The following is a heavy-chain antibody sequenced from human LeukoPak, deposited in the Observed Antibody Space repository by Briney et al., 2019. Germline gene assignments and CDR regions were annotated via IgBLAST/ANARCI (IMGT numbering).Heavy chain of an antibody. J-gene: IGHJ4*02. Sequence: ASVKVSCKASGYTFTTYDMTWVRQATGQGLEWMGWMNPDSGDTGYAQKSQGRVTMTRDTSISTAYMELSSLGSEDTAIYYCARGLGDYNTDWFPVSGYWGQGTLVTVSS. CDR1: GYTFTTYD. D-gene: IGHD3-9*01. CDR2: MNPDSGDT. V-gene: IGHV1-8*01. CDR3: ARGLGDYNTDWFPVSGY.